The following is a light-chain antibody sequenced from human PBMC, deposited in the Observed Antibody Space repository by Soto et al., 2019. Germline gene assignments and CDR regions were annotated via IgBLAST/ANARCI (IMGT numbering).Light chain of an antibody. CDR1: SSDIGGYNY. V-gene: IGLV2-14*03. CDR3: SSYTSSRTLV. J-gene: IGLJ2*01. Sequence: QSALTQPASVSGSPGQTITISCTGTSSDIGGYNYVSWYQQHPSKAPKLIIYDVNNRPSGVSNRFSGSKSGNTASLTISGLQAEDEADFYCSSYTSSRTLVFGGGTKLTVL. CDR2: DVN.